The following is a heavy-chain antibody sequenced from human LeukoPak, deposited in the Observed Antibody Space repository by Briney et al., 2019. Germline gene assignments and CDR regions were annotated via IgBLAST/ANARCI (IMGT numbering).Heavy chain of an antibody. CDR2: INPMFGTT. CDR3: ARGGYSLFDI. V-gene: IGHV1-69*05. D-gene: IGHD5-18*01. J-gene: IGHJ3*02. CDR1: GGTFIPYA. Sequence: SVKDSCKASGGTFIPYAINWVRQAPGQGLESMGGINPMFGTTNYAADFQGRVTISTDESTTTAYMEVSSLKSEDTAVYYCARGGYSLFDIWGQGTMVTVSS.